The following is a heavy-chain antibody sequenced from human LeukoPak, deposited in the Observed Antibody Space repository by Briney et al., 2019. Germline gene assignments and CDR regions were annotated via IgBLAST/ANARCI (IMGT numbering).Heavy chain of an antibody. Sequence: GESLKISCTASGFTFSSFAMHWVRQAPGKGLEWVAVISYDGSNKYFADSVRGRFTISRDNSKNTLYLQMNSLRAEDTAVYYCAKSLRSVAGYFDIWGQGTMVTVSS. V-gene: IGHV3-30-3*02. J-gene: IGHJ3*02. CDR3: AKSLRSVAGYFDI. CDR2: ISYDGSNK. CDR1: GFTFSSFA. D-gene: IGHD6-19*01.